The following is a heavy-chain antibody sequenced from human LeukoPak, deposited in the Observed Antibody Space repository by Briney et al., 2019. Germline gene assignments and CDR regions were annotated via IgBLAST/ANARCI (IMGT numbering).Heavy chain of an antibody. V-gene: IGHV3-73*01. Sequence: PGGSLRLSCAASGFTFSGSAMHWVRQASGKGLEWVGRIRSKANSYATAYAALVKGRFTISRDDSKNTAYLQMNSLKTEDTAVYYCTRLSMTTVTTFDYWGQGTLVTVSS. CDR2: IRSKANSYAT. D-gene: IGHD4-17*01. J-gene: IGHJ4*02. CDR1: GFTFSGSA. CDR3: TRLSMTTVTTFDY.